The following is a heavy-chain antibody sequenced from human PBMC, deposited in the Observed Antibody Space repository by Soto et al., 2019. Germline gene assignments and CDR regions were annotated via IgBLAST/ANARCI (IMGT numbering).Heavy chain of an antibody. J-gene: IGHJ6*02. V-gene: IGHV1-69*01. Sequence: QVQLVQSGAEVQKPGSSVKVSCKASVGTFSSYAISWVRQAPGQGLEWMGGIIPIFGTANYAQKFQGRVTITADESTSTAYMELSSLRSEDTAVYYCARDRGGNYGGGYYGMDVWGQGTTVTVSS. D-gene: IGHD4-4*01. CDR2: IIPIFGTA. CDR1: VGTFSSYA. CDR3: ARDRGGNYGGGYYGMDV.